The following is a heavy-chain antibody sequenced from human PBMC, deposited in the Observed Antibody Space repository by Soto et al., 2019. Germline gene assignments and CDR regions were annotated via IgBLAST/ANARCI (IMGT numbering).Heavy chain of an antibody. D-gene: IGHD3-22*01. CDR2: ISYDGSNK. CDR1: GFTFSSYG. CDR3: AKDLYDSSGYYYYYGMDV. J-gene: IGHJ6*02. Sequence: GGSLRLSCAASGFTFSSYGMHWVRQAPGKGLEWVAVISYDGSNKYYADSVKGRFTISRDNSKNTLYLQMNSLRAEDTAVYYCAKDLYDSSGYYYYYGMDVWGQGTTVTVSS. V-gene: IGHV3-30*18.